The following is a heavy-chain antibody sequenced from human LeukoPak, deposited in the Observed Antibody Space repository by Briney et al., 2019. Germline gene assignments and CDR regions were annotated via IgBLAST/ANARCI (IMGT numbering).Heavy chain of an antibody. J-gene: IGHJ4*02. CDR1: GFTFSSYG. V-gene: IGHV3-30*18. CDR2: ISYDGSNK. D-gene: IGHD3-22*01. Sequence: PGGSLRLSCAASGFTFSSYGMHWVRQAPGKGLEWVGVISYDGSNKYYADSVKGRFTISRDNSKNTLYLQTTSLRAEHTSVYYCVKSLRYYDSTCYYCGGQGTLVTVPS. CDR3: VKSLRYYDSTCYYC.